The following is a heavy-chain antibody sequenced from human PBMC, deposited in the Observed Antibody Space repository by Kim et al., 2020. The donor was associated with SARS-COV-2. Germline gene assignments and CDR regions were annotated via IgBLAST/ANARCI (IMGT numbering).Heavy chain of an antibody. CDR3: AVLGRRGYCTNGVCQADV. CDR2: INPNSGGT. V-gene: IGHV1-2*06. J-gene: IGHJ6*02. CDR1: GYTFTGYY. Sequence: ASVKVSCKASGYTFTGYYMHWVRQAPGQGLEWMGRINPNSGGTNYAQKFQGRVTMTRDTSISTAYMELSRLRSDDTAVYYCAVLGRRGYCTNGVCQADVWGQGTTVTVSS. D-gene: IGHD2-8*01.